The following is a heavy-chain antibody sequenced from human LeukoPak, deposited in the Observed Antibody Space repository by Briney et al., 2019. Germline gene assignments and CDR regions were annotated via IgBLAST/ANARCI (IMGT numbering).Heavy chain of an antibody. J-gene: IGHJ5*02. CDR1: GGSISSYY. V-gene: IGHV4-4*09. D-gene: IGHD2-2*01. CDR3: ARILRYCTSTSCRNWFDP. Sequence: SETLSLTCTVSGGSISSYYWSWIRQPPGKGLEWIGYIYTSGSTNYNPSLKSRVTISVDTSKNQFSLKLSSVTAADTAVYYCARILRYCTSTSCRNWFDPWGQGTLVTVSS. CDR2: IYTSGST.